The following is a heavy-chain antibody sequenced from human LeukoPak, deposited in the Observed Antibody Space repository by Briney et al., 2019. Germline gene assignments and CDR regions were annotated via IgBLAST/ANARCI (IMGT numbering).Heavy chain of an antibody. J-gene: IGHJ4*02. D-gene: IGHD2-15*01. CDR1: GFTFNNYA. Sequence: GGSLRLSCAASGFTFNNYAMSWVRQAPGKGLECVSINSGSGDSTYDADSVKGRFTISRDNSKNTVYLQMNSLRAEDTAVYYCAKICGSCQSGVFDYWGQGTLVTVSS. CDR2: NSGSGDST. V-gene: IGHV3-23*01. CDR3: AKICGSCQSGVFDY.